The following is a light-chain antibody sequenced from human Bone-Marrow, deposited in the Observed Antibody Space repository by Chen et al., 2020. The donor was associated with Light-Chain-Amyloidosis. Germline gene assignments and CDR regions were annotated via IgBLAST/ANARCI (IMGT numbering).Light chain of an antibody. Sequence: SYELTQPPSVSVSPGQTARITCSGDDLPTKYAYWYQQKPGQAPVLVIHRDTERPSGISERFSGSSSGTTATLNISGVQAEEEDDYHCQSADSSGTYEVIFGGGTKLTIL. CDR1: DLPTKY. V-gene: IGLV3-25*02. J-gene: IGLJ2*01. CDR2: RDT. CDR3: QSADSSGTYEVI.